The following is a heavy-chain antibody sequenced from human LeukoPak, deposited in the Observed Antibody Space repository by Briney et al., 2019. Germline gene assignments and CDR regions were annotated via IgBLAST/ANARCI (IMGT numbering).Heavy chain of an antibody. V-gene: IGHV4-61*02. CDR1: GGSISSGTYY. Sequence: SETLSLTCTVSGGSISSGTYYWSWVRQPAGKGLEWIGRIYTSGSTDYNPSLKTRVTISEDTSKNQFSLNLSSVTAADTAVYYCAVMHRDYYGSGSYLFDYWGQGTLVTVSA. J-gene: IGHJ4*02. D-gene: IGHD3-10*01. CDR2: IYTSGST. CDR3: AVMHRDYYGSGSYLFDY.